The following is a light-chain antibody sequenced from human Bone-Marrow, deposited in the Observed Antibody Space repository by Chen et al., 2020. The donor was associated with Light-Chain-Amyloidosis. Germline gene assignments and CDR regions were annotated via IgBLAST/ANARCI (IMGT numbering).Light chain of an antibody. Sequence: QSALTQPASVSGSPGQPITISCTASNSDVGNYNLVSWYQHHPGKAPKLIIYGDFKRPSGVSNRFSGSKSGTTASLTISGLQNEDEAHYHCCAYTGSSTWVFGGGTKPTVL. CDR3: CAYTGSSTWV. CDR2: GDF. V-gene: IGLV2-23*01. CDR1: NSDVGNYNL. J-gene: IGLJ3*02.